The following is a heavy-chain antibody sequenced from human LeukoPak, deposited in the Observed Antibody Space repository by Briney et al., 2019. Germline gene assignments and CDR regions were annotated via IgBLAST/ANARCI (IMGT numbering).Heavy chain of an antibody. D-gene: IGHD6-19*01. CDR2: ISGSGGST. J-gene: IGHJ4*02. V-gene: IGHV3-23*01. CDR1: GFTFSSYA. CDR3: AKDPGSSGWYGACFDY. Sequence: GGSLSLSCAASGFTFSSYAMSWVRQAPGKGMEWVSAISGSGGSTYYADSVKGRFTISRDNSKNTLYLQMNSLRAEDTAVYYCAKDPGSSGWYGACFDYWGQGTLVTVSS.